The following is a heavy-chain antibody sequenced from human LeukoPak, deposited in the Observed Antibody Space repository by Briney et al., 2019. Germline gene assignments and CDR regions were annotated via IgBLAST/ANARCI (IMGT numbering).Heavy chain of an antibody. Sequence: GGSLRLSCAASGFTVSANYMSWVRQAPGRGLEWVSVIYSGYTTYYADSVKGRFTISRDNSKNTLYLQMNSLRAEDTAVYYCARDTITMIEVAYWNFDLWGRGTLVTVSS. CDR2: IYSGYTT. CDR3: ARDTITMIEVAYWNFDL. J-gene: IGHJ2*01. D-gene: IGHD3-22*01. CDR1: GFTVSANY. V-gene: IGHV3-66*01.